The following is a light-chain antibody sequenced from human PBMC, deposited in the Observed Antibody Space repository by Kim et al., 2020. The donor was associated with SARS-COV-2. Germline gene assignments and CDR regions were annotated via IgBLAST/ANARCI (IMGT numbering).Light chain of an antibody. CDR2: DAS. Sequence: GSPGERDTLSCRASQRIGSNLAWYQQKPGQAPRLLIYDASTRAPGIPARFSGSGSGTEFTLTISSLQSEDFAVYYCQQYTVRPLTFGGGTKVEIK. CDR1: QRIGSN. V-gene: IGKV3-15*01. CDR3: QQYTVRPLT. J-gene: IGKJ4*01.